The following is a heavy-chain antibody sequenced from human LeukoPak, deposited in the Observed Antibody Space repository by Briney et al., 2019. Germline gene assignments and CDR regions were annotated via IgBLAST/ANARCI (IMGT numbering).Heavy chain of an antibody. V-gene: IGHV5-51*01. D-gene: IGHD6-19*01. CDR1: GSSFTSYW. CDR3: ARRLGSGWYRDDAFDI. Sequence: GESLQISCKGSGSSFTSYWIGWVRQVPGKGLEWMGIIYPGDSGTRYSPSFQGQVTISADKSISTAYLQWSSLKASDTAMYYCARRLGSGWYRDDAFDIWGQGTMVTVSS. J-gene: IGHJ3*02. CDR2: IYPGDSGT.